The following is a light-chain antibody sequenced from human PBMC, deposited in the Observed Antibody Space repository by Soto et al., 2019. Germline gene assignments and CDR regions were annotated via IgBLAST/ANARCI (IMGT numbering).Light chain of an antibody. V-gene: IGKV1-5*03. J-gene: IGKJ1*01. Sequence: DIQMTQSPSTLSASVGDRVTITCRASQSISSWLAWYQQKPGKAPKLLIYKASSLESGVPSRFSGSGSGTEFTLTISSLQSDDSATYYCQQYDSNSRTFGQGTKVDIK. CDR2: KAS. CDR3: QQYDSNSRT. CDR1: QSISSW.